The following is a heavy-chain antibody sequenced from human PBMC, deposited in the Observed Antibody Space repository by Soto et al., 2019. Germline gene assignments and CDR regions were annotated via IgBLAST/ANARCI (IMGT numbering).Heavy chain of an antibody. CDR2: IVPMFGTS. V-gene: IGHV1-69*06. CDR3: ARGDDFDYYYGVDV. Sequence: QVQLVQSGAEVKKPGSSVKVSCKASGGTFSNHAISWVRQAPGQGLEWMGGIVPMFGTSNYAQKFQGRVTPTADKSTNTAYMELSSLTSEDTAVYYCARGDDFDYYYGVDVWGQGTTVTVSS. J-gene: IGHJ6*02. D-gene: IGHD3-16*01. CDR1: GGTFSNHA.